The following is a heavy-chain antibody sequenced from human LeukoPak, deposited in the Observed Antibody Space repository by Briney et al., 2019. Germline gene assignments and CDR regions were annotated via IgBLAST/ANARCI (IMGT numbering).Heavy chain of an antibody. V-gene: IGHV3-15*01. J-gene: IGHJ4*02. CDR3: TRDLVSSQ. D-gene: IGHD2-2*01. CDR1: GFTFSNAW. Sequence: AGGSLRLSCAASGFTFSNAWMTWVRQAPGKGLEWVGRIKRKSEGETTDYAAPVKGRFTISRDDPTNTLYLQMNSLKTEDTAVYYCTRDLVSSQRGQGTLVIVSS. CDR2: IKRKSEGETT.